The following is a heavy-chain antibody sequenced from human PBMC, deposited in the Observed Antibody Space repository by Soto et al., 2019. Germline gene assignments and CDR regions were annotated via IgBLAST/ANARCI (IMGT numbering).Heavy chain of an antibody. D-gene: IGHD3-22*01. CDR1: GATLNTFINYG. Sequence: QVQLVQSGAEVKKPGSSVKVSCKASGATLNTFINYGITWVRQAPGQGLEWMGGIIPVFGTANYAQKFQGRVTISTDESKRTAYMELSSLRAEDTALYYCARGAGTKIVVVMYDAFAIWGQGTRVTVSS. CDR3: ARGAGTKIVVVMYDAFAI. V-gene: IGHV1-69*05. J-gene: IGHJ3*02. CDR2: IIPVFGTA.